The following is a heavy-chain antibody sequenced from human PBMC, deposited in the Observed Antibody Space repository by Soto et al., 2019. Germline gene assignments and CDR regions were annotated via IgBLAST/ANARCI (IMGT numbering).Heavy chain of an antibody. J-gene: IGHJ6*02. D-gene: IGHD2-15*01. V-gene: IGHV1-69*13. CDR1: GGTFSSYA. Sequence: ASVKVSCKASGGTFSSYAISWVRQAPGQGLEWMGGIIPIFGTANYAQKFQGRVTITADESTSRAYMELSSLRSEDTAVYYCARSGLVVVNYYYYYGMDVWGQGTTVTVSS. CDR3: ARSGLVVVNYYYYYGMDV. CDR2: IIPIFGTA.